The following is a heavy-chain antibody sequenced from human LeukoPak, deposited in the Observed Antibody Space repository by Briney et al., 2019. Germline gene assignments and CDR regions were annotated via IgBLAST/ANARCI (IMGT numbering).Heavy chain of an antibody. V-gene: IGHV4-4*07. CDR1: GDSISSHY. CDR3: ARDYYDSSGYYSWYFDY. CDR2: IYTSGST. J-gene: IGHJ4*02. D-gene: IGHD3-22*01. Sequence: PSETLSLTCTVSGDSISSHYWSWLRQPAGKGLEWIGRIYTSGSTNYNPSLKSRVTMSVDTSKNQFSLKLSSVTAADTAVYYCARDYYDSSGYYSWYFDYWGQGTLVTVSS.